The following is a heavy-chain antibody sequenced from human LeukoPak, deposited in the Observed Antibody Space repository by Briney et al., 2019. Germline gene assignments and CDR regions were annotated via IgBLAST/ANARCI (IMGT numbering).Heavy chain of an antibody. Sequence: SETLSLTCTFSGGSISSYYWSWIRQPAGKGLEWIGRIFISGSTNYNPSLKSRVTISVDTSKNQFSLKLSSVTAADTAVYYCARLRSNSSGWYDRVYYYYMDVWGKGTTVTISS. J-gene: IGHJ6*03. CDR2: IFISGST. V-gene: IGHV4-4*07. CDR3: ARLRSNSSGWYDRVYYYYMDV. D-gene: IGHD6-19*01. CDR1: GGSISSYY.